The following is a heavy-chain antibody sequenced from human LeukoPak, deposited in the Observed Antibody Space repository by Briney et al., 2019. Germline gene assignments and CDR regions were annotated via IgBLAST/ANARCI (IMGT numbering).Heavy chain of an antibody. V-gene: IGHV4-31*03. CDR1: GGSISSGGYY. CDR2: IYYSGST. CDR3: ARGGMEGYCSGGSCGGY. D-gene: IGHD2-15*01. J-gene: IGHJ4*02. Sequence: PSETLSLTCTVSGGSISSGGYYWSWIRQHPGKGLEWIGYIYYSGSTYYNPSLKSRVTISVDTSKNQFSLKLSSVTAADTAVYYCARGGMEGYCSGGSCGGYWGQGTLSPSPQ.